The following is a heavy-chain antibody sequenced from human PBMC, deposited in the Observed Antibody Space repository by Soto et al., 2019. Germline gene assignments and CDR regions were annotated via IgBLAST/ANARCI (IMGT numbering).Heavy chain of an antibody. J-gene: IGHJ4*02. CDR2: ISGSGDST. CDR3: ARDRSGYSSTWSSY. V-gene: IGHV3-23*01. Sequence: EVQLLESGGGLVQPGGSLRLSCAASGFTFRSYAMSWVRQAPGKGLEWLSAISGSGDSTYYADSVKGRFTISRDSSKNTLYLQMNSLRAEDTAVYYCARDRSGYSSTWSSYWGQGTLVTVSS. CDR1: GFTFRSYA. D-gene: IGHD6-13*01.